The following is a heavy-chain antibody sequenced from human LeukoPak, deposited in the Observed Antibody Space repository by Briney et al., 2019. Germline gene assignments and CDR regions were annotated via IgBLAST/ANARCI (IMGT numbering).Heavy chain of an antibody. V-gene: IGHV3-74*01. Sequence: GGSLRLSCAVSGFAFSTYWMHWVRQVPGEGLVWVSRINEDGSITNYADSVKGRFSISRDNAKNTLYLQMNSLRAEDTAVYYCARVDNYGEYPVDYWGQGTLVTVSS. J-gene: IGHJ4*02. CDR1: GFAFSTYW. D-gene: IGHD4-17*01. CDR2: INEDGSIT. CDR3: ARVDNYGEYPVDY.